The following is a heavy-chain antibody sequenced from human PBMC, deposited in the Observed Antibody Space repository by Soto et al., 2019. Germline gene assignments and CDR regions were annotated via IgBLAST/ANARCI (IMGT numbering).Heavy chain of an antibody. CDR2: IIPIFGTA. V-gene: IGHV1-69*13. D-gene: IGHD3-3*01. CDR1: GGTFSSYA. Sequence: SVKVSCKASGGTFSSYAISWVRQAPGQGLEWMGGIIPIFGTANYAQKFQGRVTITADESTSTAYMELSSLRSEDTAVYYCASNFWSGYYTSLPYYYYGMDVWGQGTAVTAP. CDR3: ASNFWSGYYTSLPYYYYGMDV. J-gene: IGHJ6*02.